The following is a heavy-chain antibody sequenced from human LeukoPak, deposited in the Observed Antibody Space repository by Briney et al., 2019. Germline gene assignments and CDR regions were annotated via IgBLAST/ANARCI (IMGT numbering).Heavy chain of an antibody. CDR2: ISGSGGST. V-gene: IGHV3-23*01. J-gene: IGHJ4*02. D-gene: IGHD2-8*01. CDR1: GFTFSNYA. Sequence: GGSLRLSCAASGFTFSNYAMSWVRQAPGKGLEWVSAISGSGGSTYYADSVKGRFTISRDNFQNTLYLQMNSLRAEDTAVYYCAKCPPYCNNGVCYIQKYYFDYWGQGTLVTVSS. CDR3: AKCPPYCNNGVCYIQKYYFDY.